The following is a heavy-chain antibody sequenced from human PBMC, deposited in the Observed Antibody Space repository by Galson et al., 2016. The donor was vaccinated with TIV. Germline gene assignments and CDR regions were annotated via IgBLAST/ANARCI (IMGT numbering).Heavy chain of an antibody. D-gene: IGHD3/OR15-3a*01. J-gene: IGHJ4*02. V-gene: IGHV3-23*01. CDR3: AKYLWTYVWSTFDD. CDR2: ISGTGEIT. CDR1: GFTFNNYA. Sequence: SLRLSCAASGFTFNNYAMTWVRQAPGKGLEWVSTISGTGEITVYADSVMGHIIISRDNSKNTLYLQMNNLRAEDTAVYYCAKYLWTYVWSTFDDWGQGTPVTVSS.